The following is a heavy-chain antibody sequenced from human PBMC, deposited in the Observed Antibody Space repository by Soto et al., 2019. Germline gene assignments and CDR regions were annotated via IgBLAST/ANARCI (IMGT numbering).Heavy chain of an antibody. D-gene: IGHD3-16*01. V-gene: IGHV6-1*01. CDR1: GDSVSSSSAA. CDR2: TYYRSKWIH. CDR3: AGVVWFRGMDA. J-gene: IGHJ6*02. Sequence: SQTLSLTCDISGDSVSSSSAAWNWIRQSPSRGLEWLGRTYYRSKWIHEYTLSMESRITINPDTSKNQFSLHIYSVTPEDTAVYYCAGVVWFRGMDAWGQGTPVTAP.